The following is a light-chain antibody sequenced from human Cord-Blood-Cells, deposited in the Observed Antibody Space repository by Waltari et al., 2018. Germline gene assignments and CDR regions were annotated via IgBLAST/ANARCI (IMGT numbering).Light chain of an antibody. Sequence: EIVMTQSPATLSVSPGERATLSCRASQSVSSNLAWYQQKPGQAPRFLIYGASTRATGIPARFSGSGSGTEVTLTISSLQSEDFAVYYCQQYNNWPLTFGGGTKVEIK. CDR1: QSVSSN. CDR2: GAS. V-gene: IGKV3-15*01. CDR3: QQYNNWPLT. J-gene: IGKJ4*01.